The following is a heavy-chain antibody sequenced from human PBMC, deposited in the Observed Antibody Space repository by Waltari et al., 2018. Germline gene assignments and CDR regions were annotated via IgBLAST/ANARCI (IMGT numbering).Heavy chain of an antibody. Sequence: QVQLQESGPSLVKPSETLSLTCDVSGYAINSGFYWGWLRQPPGKGLEWIATIYHDGTTFYNPSLKSRVTVSMDTSKNQFSLKLGSVTAADTAVYYCSRQVLGYCTSAACRRLESWGQGTLVTVSS. CDR2: IYHDGTT. CDR3: SRQVLGYCTSAACRRLES. J-gene: IGHJ4*02. CDR1: GYAINSGFY. V-gene: IGHV4-38-2*01. D-gene: IGHD2-2*03.